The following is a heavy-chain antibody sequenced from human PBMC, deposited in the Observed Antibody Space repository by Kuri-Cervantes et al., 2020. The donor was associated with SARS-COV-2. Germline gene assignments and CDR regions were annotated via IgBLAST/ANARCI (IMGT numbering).Heavy chain of an antibody. CDR3: ARVCTIFGVVIHNWFDP. CDR2: IHYSGST. Sequence: ESLKISCTVSGGSISSYYWSWVRQPPGKGLEWIGNIHYSGSTNYNPSLKSRVTISVDTSKNQLSLRLSSVTAADTAVYYCARVCTIFGVVIHNWFDPWGQGTLVTVSS. V-gene: IGHV4-59*01. J-gene: IGHJ5*02. CDR1: GGSISSYY. D-gene: IGHD3-3*01.